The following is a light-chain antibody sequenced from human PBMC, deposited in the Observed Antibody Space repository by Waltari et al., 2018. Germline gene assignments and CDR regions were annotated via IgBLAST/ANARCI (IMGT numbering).Light chain of an antibody. Sequence: IVLTQSPATLSSSPGERATLSCRARKGNSSFLAWYQQKPGQAPRLLVYDASNRATGLPARFSGSGSGADFTLTISSLEPEDFAVYYCQQRTNWPSFGGGTRVELK. CDR2: DAS. V-gene: IGKV3-11*01. CDR3: QQRTNWPS. CDR1: KGNSSF. J-gene: IGKJ4*01.